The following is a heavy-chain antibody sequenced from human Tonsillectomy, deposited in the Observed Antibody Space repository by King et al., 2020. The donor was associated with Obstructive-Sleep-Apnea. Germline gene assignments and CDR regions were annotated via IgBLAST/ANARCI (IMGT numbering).Heavy chain of an antibody. Sequence: VQLQQWGAGLLKPSETLSLNCAVYGGSFSDYYWSWIRQPPGKGLEWIGEINHSGSTNYNPSLKSRLAISIDTSKNQFSLRLSSITAADTAVYYCARGADGITAVGMGDNWFDPWGQGTLVTVSS. J-gene: IGHJ5*02. CDR1: GGSFSDYY. CDR3: ARGADGITAVGMGDNWFDP. V-gene: IGHV4-34*01. D-gene: IGHD6-13*01. CDR2: INHSGST.